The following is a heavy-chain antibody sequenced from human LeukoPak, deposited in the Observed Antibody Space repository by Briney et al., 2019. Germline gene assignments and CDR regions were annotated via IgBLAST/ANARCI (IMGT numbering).Heavy chain of an antibody. CDR2: VYTSGST. J-gene: IGHJ4*02. Sequence: SETLSLTCTVSGGSISSYYWSWIRQPAGKGLEWIGRVYTSGSTNYNPSLKSRATMSVATSKNQFSLKLSSGTAADPAVYYCARDRYDILTGYYLGDYWGQGTLVTVSS. CDR3: ARDRYDILTGYYLGDY. V-gene: IGHV4-4*07. D-gene: IGHD3-9*01. CDR1: GGSISSYY.